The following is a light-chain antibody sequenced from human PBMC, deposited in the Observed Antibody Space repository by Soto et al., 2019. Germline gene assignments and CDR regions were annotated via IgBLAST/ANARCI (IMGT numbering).Light chain of an antibody. J-gene: IGKJ1*01. V-gene: IGKV1-39*01. CDR2: AAS. Sequence: DMQMTQSPSSLSASVGDRVTITCRASQSISSYLNWYQQKPGKAPKLLIYAASSLQSGVPSRFSGSGSETDFTLTISSLQPEDFATYSCQQSYSTTWTFGQGTKVDIK. CDR3: QQSYSTTWT. CDR1: QSISSY.